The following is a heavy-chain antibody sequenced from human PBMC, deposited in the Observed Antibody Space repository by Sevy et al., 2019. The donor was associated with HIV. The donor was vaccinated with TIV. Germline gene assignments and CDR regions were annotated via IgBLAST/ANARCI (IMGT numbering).Heavy chain of an antibody. CDR3: VRGGGRIHDFDY. CDR2: ISDSGHIK. CDR1: GFTFSDFY. D-gene: IGHD3-16*01. J-gene: IGHJ4*02. Sequence: GGSLRLSCAASGFTFSDFYMSWIRQAPGKGLEWVSYISDSGHIKHYEDSVKGRFLISRDNAHNTVHLQMNRLTAEDTADYYCVRGGGRIHDFDYWGRGTLVTVSS. V-gene: IGHV3-11*01.